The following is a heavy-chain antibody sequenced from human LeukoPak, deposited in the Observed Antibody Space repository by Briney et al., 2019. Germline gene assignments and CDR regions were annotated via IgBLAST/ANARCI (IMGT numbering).Heavy chain of an antibody. CDR1: GYTFTGYH. Sequence: ASVKVSCKASGYTFTGYHMHWVRQAPGQGLEWMGWINPNSGGTNYAQKFQGRVTMTRDTSISTAYMELSRLRSDDTAVYYCARSSSWYWWFDPWGQGTLVTVSS. V-gene: IGHV1-2*02. D-gene: IGHD6-13*01. J-gene: IGHJ5*02. CDR2: INPNSGGT. CDR3: ARSSSWYWWFDP.